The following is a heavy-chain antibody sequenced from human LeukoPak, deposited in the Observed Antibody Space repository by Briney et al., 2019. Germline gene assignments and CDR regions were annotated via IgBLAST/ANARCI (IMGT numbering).Heavy chain of an antibody. CDR1: GFTFGDYA. CDR3: ARDSGIAVAGTAANDAFDI. CDR2: IKQDGSEK. J-gene: IGHJ3*02. Sequence: GGSLRLSCTTSGFTFGDYAMSWVRQAPGKGLEWVANIKQDGSEKYYVDSVKGRFTISRDNAKNSLYLQMNSLRAEDTAVYYCARDSGIAVAGTAANDAFDIWGQGTMVTVSS. V-gene: IGHV3-7*01. D-gene: IGHD6-19*01.